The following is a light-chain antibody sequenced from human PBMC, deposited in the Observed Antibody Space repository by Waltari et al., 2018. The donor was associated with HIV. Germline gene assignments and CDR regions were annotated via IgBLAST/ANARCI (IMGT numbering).Light chain of an antibody. CDR1: DLGSKS. CDR3: QVWDSSSDQGV. V-gene: IGLV3-21*04. CDR2: DDS. J-gene: IGLJ2*01. Sequence: SYVLTQPPSVSVAPGETATISCGGNDLGSKSVHWYQQSPGQAPRLVIYDDSDRPSGIPERFSASKFGNTATLTISRVEAGDEADYYCQVWDSSSDQGVFGGGTKLTVL.